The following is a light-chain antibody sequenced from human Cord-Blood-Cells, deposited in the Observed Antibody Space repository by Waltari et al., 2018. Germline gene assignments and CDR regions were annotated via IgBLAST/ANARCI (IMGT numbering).Light chain of an antibody. Sequence: QSALTQPASVSGSPGQSITISCTGTSSDVGGYNYVSWYQQHPGKAPKRMIYDVSKRPSGVSNRFSGSKSGNTASLTISGLQAEDEADYYYSSYTSSSTFVFGGGTKLTVL. CDR1: SSDVGGYNY. J-gene: IGLJ3*02. CDR3: SSYTSSSTFV. CDR2: DVS. V-gene: IGLV2-14*01.